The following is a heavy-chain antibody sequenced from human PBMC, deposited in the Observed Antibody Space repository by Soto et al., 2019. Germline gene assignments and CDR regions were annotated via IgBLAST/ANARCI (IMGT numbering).Heavy chain of an antibody. D-gene: IGHD3-9*01. J-gene: IGHJ4*02. CDR3: ARADILTGSFDY. V-gene: IGHV4-39*01. CDR2: IFYGGST. Sequence: QLQLQESGPGLVKPSETLSLTCTVSGDSISSDKYYWGWIRQPPGKGLDWIGNIFYGGSTYYNPSLSSRVALTIDTPKKQFSLKLNSVTAADAAKYCCARADILTGSFDYWAQGTVVTVSS. CDR1: GDSISSDKYY.